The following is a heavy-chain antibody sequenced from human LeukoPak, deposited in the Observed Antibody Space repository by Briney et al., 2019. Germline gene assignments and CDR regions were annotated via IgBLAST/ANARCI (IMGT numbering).Heavy chain of an antibody. CDR3: ATSRPPHYYGSGSYHYYFDY. CDR1: GYTLTELS. J-gene: IGHJ4*02. CDR2: FDPEDGET. V-gene: IGHV1-24*01. Sequence: GASVKVSCKVSGYTLTELSMHWVRQAPGKGLEWMGGFDPEDGETIYAQKFQGRVTMTEDTSTDTAYMELSSLRSEDTAVYYCATSRPPHYYGSGSYHYYFDYWGQGTLVTVSS. D-gene: IGHD3-10*01.